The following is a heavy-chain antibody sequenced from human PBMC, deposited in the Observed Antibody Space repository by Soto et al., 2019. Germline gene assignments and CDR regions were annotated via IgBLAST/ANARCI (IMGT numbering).Heavy chain of an antibody. V-gene: IGHV1-69*02. Sequence: QVQLVQSGAEVKKPGSSVKVSCTASGGTFSSYTISWVRQAPGQGLEWMGRIIPILGIANYAQKFQGRVTITADKSTSTAYMELSSLRSEDTAVYYCASYYSGYDIDFDYWGQGTLVTVSS. CDR2: IIPILGIA. CDR3: ASYYSGYDIDFDY. D-gene: IGHD5-12*01. CDR1: GGTFSSYT. J-gene: IGHJ4*02.